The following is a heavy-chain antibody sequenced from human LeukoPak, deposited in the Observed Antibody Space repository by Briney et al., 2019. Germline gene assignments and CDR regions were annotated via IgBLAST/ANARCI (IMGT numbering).Heavy chain of an antibody. D-gene: IGHD6-6*01. V-gene: IGHV1-69*05. CDR3: ARAAIAARPPNWFDP. J-gene: IGHJ5*02. CDR1: GGTFSSYA. CDR2: IIPIFGTA. Sequence: GASVKVSCKASGGTFSSYAISWVRQAPGQGLEWMGGIIPIFGTANYAQKFQGRVTITTDESTSTAYMELSSLRSEDTAVYYCARAAIAARPPNWFDPWGRGTLVTVSS.